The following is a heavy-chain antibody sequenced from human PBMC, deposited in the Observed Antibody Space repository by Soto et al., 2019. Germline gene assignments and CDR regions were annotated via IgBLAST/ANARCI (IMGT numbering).Heavy chain of an antibody. CDR1: GYTFTSYA. D-gene: IGHD2-2*01. CDR3: ASVSHCSSTGCYTYYYGMDV. J-gene: IGHJ6*02. V-gene: IGHV1-3*01. CDR2: INAGNGNT. Sequence: ASVKVSCKASGYTFTSYAMHWVRQAPGQRLEWMGWINAGNGNTKYSQKFQGRVTITRDTSASTAYMELSSLRSEDTAVYYCASVSHCSSTGCYTYYYGMDVWGQGTTVTVSS.